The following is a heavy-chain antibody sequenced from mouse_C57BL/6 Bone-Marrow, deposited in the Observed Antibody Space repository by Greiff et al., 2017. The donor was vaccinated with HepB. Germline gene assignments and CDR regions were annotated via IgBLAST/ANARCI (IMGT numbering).Heavy chain of an antibody. J-gene: IGHJ2*01. V-gene: IGHV5-12*01. D-gene: IGHD1-1*01. CDR2: ISNGGGST. Sequence: EVMLVESGGGLVQPGGSLKLSCAASGFTFSDYYMYWVRQTPEKRLEWVAYISNGGGSTYYPDTVKGRFTISRDNAKNTLYLQMSRLKSEDTAMYYCARQDYGSSVDYWGQGTTLTVSS. CDR3: ARQDYGSSVDY. CDR1: GFTFSDYY.